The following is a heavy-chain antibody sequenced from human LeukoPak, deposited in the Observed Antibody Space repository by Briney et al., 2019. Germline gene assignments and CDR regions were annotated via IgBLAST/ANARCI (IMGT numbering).Heavy chain of an antibody. CDR1: GGSISSYY. D-gene: IGHD6-13*01. J-gene: IGHJ4*02. CDR2: IYYSGST. CDR3: ARGEIAAAFDY. Sequence: SETLSLTCTVSGGSISSYYWSWIQQHPGKGLEWIGYIYYSGSTNYNPSLKGRVTISVDTSKNQFSLKLSSVTAADTAVYYCARGEIAAAFDYWGQGTLVTVSS. V-gene: IGHV4-59*01.